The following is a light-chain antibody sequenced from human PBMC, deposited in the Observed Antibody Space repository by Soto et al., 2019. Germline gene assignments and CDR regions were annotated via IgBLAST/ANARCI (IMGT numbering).Light chain of an antibody. CDR2: GAS. CDR1: QSVSSN. CDR3: QHYDNWPS. J-gene: IGKJ4*01. V-gene: IGKV3-15*01. Sequence: EIVMTQSPATLSVSPGEKDTLSCRASQSVSSNLAWYQQKPGQAPRLLIYGASTRATGIPARFSGSGSGTEFTLTISSLQSEDFAVYHCQHYDNWPSFGGGTKV.